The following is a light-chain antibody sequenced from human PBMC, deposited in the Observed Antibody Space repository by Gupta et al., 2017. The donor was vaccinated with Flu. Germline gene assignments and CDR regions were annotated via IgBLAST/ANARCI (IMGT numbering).Light chain of an antibody. CDR3: SSYTKSTVV. CDR1: ISDFVAYNY. J-gene: IGLJ3*02. Sequence: QSITISCTGTISDFVAYNYVSWYQHLPGNAPILVIYDASNRPSEISNRFSGSKSDNTASLTISGLRAEDEADYYCSSYTKSTVVFGGGTKLSVL. CDR2: DAS. V-gene: IGLV2-14*03.